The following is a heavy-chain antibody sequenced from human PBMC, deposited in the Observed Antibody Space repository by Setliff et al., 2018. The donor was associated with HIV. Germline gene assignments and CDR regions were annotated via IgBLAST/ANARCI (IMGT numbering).Heavy chain of an antibody. Sequence: SVKVSCKPSGGTFSTYVITWVRQAPGQGLEWVGGIVPILNIANYAQEFQGRATITADKSTSTVYMEVRDLKPDDTALYYCARGWSEGTHLFQVEYFQHWGQGTLVTVSS. CDR1: GGTFSTYV. CDR2: IVPILNIA. V-gene: IGHV1-69*10. CDR3: ARGWSEGTHLFQVEYFQH. D-gene: IGHD2-8*01. J-gene: IGHJ1*01.